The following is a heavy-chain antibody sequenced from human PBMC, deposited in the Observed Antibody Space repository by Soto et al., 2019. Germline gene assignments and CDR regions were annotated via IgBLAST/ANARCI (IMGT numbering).Heavy chain of an antibody. V-gene: IGHV1-58*01. J-gene: IGHJ6*02. CDR1: GFTFTSSA. Sequence: ASVKVSCKASGFTFTSSAVQWVRQARGQRLEWIGWIVVGSGNTNYAQKFQERVTITRDMSTSTAYMELSSLRSEDTAVYYCAADRFGSYDSSGYYRYYYGMDVWGQGTTVTVSS. D-gene: IGHD3-22*01. CDR3: AADRFGSYDSSGYYRYYYGMDV. CDR2: IVVGSGNT.